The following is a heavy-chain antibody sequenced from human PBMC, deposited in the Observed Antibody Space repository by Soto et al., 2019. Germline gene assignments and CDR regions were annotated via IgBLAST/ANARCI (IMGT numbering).Heavy chain of an antibody. CDR2: IYYSGST. CDR3: ARSEATVLDY. V-gene: IGHV4-39*07. Sequence: ETLSLTCTFSGGSISSSDYYWGWIRQPPGKGLEWIGSIYYSGSTYYNPSLKSRVTISVDTSKNQFSLKLSSVTAADTAVYYCARSEATVLDYWGQGTLVTVSS. CDR1: GGSISSSDYY. J-gene: IGHJ4*02. D-gene: IGHD4-17*01.